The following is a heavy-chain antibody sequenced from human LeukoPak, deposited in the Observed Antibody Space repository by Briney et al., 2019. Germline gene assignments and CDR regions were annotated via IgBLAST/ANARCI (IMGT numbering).Heavy chain of an antibody. J-gene: IGHJ5*02. CDR3: ARPYYYDSRIDP. Sequence: SETLSLTCAVYVGSFSGYYWSWIRQPPGKGLEWIGEINHSGSTNYNSSLKSRVTISVDTSKNQFSLKLSSVTAADTAVYYCARPYYYDSRIDPWGQGTLVTVSS. CDR2: INHSGST. D-gene: IGHD3-22*01. CDR1: VGSFSGYY. V-gene: IGHV4-34*01.